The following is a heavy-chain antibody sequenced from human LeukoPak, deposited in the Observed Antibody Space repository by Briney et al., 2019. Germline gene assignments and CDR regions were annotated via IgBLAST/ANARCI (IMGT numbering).Heavy chain of an antibody. CDR1: GGSFSGYY. Sequence: PSETLSLTCAVYGGSFSGYYWSWIRQPPGKGLEWIGEINHSGSTNYNPSLKSRVTISVDTSKNQFSLKLSSVTAADTAVYYCARGHLYGNTAPHSHWGQGTLVTVSS. CDR2: INHSGST. J-gene: IGHJ4*02. CDR3: ARGHLYGNTAPHSH. V-gene: IGHV4-34*01. D-gene: IGHD5-18*01.